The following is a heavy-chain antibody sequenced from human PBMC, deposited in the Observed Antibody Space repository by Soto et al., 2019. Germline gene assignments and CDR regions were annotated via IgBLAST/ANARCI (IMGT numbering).Heavy chain of an antibody. CDR2: ISAYNGNT. V-gene: IGHV1-18*04. D-gene: IGHD6-6*01. J-gene: IGHJ5*02. Sequence: VQLVQSGAEVKKPGASVKVSCKASGYTFTRYGISWVRQAHGQGLEWMGWISAYNGNTNYAQKLQGRVTMTTDTSTSTAYMELRSLRSDDTAVYYCAREALGSIAARRGLFDPWGQVTLVTVSS. CDR3: AREALGSIAARRGLFDP. CDR1: GYTFTRYG.